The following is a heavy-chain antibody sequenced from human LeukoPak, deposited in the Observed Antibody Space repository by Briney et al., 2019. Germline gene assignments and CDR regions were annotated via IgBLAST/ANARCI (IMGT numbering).Heavy chain of an antibody. CDR1: GYTFTRYA. V-gene: IGHV1-3*01. CDR2: INAGNGNT. J-gene: IGHJ4*02. CDR3: ARDQIGVAAAAY. D-gene: IGHD6-13*01. Sequence: ASVKVSCKASGYTFTRYAMHWVRQAPGQSLEWMGWINAGNGNTKYSQKFQGRVTITRNTSASTAYMELSSLRSEDTALYYCARDQIGVAAAAYWGQGTLVTVSS.